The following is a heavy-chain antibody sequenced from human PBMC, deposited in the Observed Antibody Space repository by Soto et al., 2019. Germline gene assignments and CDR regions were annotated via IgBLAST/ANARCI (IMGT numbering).Heavy chain of an antibody. CDR3: ARDLQASSGFALRYFDWLSKGPYYYYGMDV. J-gene: IGHJ6*02. V-gene: IGHV3-21*01. CDR2: ISSSSSYI. D-gene: IGHD3-9*01. Sequence: GGSLRLSCAASGFTFSSYSMNWVRQAPGKGLEWVSSISSSSSYIYYADSVKGRFTISRDNAKNSLYLQMNSLRAEDTAVYYCARDLQASSGFALRYFDWLSKGPYYYYGMDVWGQGTTVTVSS. CDR1: GFTFSSYS.